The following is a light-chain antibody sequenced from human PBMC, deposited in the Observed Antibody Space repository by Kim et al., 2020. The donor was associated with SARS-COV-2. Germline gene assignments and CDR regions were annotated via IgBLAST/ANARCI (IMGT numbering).Light chain of an antibody. CDR2: GAS. V-gene: IGKV3-20*01. CDR1: QSVSSSY. Sequence: GERATLSCRASQSVSSSYLAWYQQKPGQAPRLLIYGASSRATGIPDRFSGSGSGTDFTLTISRLEPEDFAVYYCQQYGSSPPVYTFGQGTKLEI. J-gene: IGKJ2*01. CDR3: QQYGSSPPVYT.